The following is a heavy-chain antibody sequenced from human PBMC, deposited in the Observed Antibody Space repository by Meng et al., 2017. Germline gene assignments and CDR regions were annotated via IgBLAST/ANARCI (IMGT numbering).Heavy chain of an antibody. J-gene: IGHJ1*01. D-gene: IGHD3-10*01. Sequence: QVQLVGVAGGLVQPGRSLGLSCATSGFTFSGYAMHWVRQAPGKGLEWVAVISYDGSNKYYADSVKGRFTISRDNSKNTLYLQMNSLRAEDTAVYYCARSVTTMVRGVIIFWGQGTLVTVSS. V-gene: IGHV3-30*04. CDR3: ARSVTTMVRGVIIF. CDR2: ISYDGSNK. CDR1: GFTFSGYA.